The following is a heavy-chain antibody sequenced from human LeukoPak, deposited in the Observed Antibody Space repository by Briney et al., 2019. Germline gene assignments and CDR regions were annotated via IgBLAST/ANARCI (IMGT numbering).Heavy chain of an antibody. J-gene: IGHJ3*02. Sequence: PGGSLRLSCTASGFTLSDYYMSWIRQAPGKGLEWASFISSSCSTIYYADSMKGRFTISRDNAKYSVYLQMNSLRAADTAVYYCARGLGYCSGGSCPRRAFDIWGQGTVVTVSS. CDR3: ARGLGYCSGGSCPRRAFDI. CDR2: ISSSCSTI. CDR1: GFTLSDYY. D-gene: IGHD2-15*01. V-gene: IGHV3-11*01.